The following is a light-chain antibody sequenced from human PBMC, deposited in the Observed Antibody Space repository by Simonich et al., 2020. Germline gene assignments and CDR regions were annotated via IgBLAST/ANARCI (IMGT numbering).Light chain of an antibody. V-gene: IGKV1-33*01. CDR2: DAS. CDR1: QGISNY. Sequence: DIQMTQYTSSLSASVGDRYNITCQASQGISNYLNRYQQKPGKDPKLLIYDASNLETGDPSRFSGSGSGTDFTFTISSLQPEDIATYYCQQYDNLPITFGQGTRLEIK. CDR3: QQYDNLPIT. J-gene: IGKJ5*01.